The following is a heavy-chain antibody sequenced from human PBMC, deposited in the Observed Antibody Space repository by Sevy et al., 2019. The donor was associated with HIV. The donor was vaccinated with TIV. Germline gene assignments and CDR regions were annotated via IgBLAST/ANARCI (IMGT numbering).Heavy chain of an antibody. Sequence: ASVKVSCKVSGYTLTQLSIHWVRQAPGEGLEWMGYFDPKHGETIYGQRFQCRVTMTEDTSTNTVYMQLSSLTSEDTAVYYCATEGLIYSSGSSRYQGDWFDPWGQGTLVTVSS. CDR2: FDPKHGET. V-gene: IGHV1-24*01. CDR3: ATEGLIYSSGSSRYQGDWFDP. CDR1: GYTLTQLS. J-gene: IGHJ5*02. D-gene: IGHD2-15*01.